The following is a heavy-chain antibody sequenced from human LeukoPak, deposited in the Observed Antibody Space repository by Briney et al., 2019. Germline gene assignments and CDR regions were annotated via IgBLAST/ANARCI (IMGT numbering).Heavy chain of an antibody. V-gene: IGHV3-23*01. CDR1: GFTFSSYA. CDR3: AKLGAGGGGYYTIDAFDI. J-gene: IGHJ3*02. D-gene: IGHD3-22*01. CDR2: ISGSGGST. Sequence: PGGSLRLSCAASGFTFSSYAMSWVRQAPGKGLEWVSAISGSGGSTYYADSVKGRFTISRDNSKNTLYLQMNSLRAEDTAVYYCAKLGAGGGGYYTIDAFDIWGQGTMVTVSS.